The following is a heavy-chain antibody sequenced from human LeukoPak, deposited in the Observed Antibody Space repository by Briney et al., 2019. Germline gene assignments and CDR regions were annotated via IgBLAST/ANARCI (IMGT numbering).Heavy chain of an antibody. CDR2: IYFRGST. Sequence: SETLSLTCTVSGGSISPYFWSWIRQPPGMGLEWIGYIYFRGSTTYNPSLKSRVTISLQPSKNQFSLRLTSVTAADTAVYYCARVAFTREYYFDYWGQGTPVTVSS. V-gene: IGHV4-59*01. J-gene: IGHJ4*02. CDR1: GGSISPYF. CDR3: ARVAFTREYYFDY. D-gene: IGHD3-3*01.